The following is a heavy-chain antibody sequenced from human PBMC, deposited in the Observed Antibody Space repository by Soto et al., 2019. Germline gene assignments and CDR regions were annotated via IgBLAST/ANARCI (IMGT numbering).Heavy chain of an antibody. CDR2: IIPIFGTA. CDR1: GGTFSSYA. CDR3: ARGGYCSSTSCYGWFDP. V-gene: IGHV1-69*01. J-gene: IGHJ5*02. Sequence: QVQLVQSGAEVKKPGSSVKVSCKASGGTFSSYAISWVRQAPGQGLEWMGGIIPIFGTANYAQKFQGRVTITADESTSTAYMELSSLRSEDTAVYYCARGGYCSSTSCYGWFDPWGQGTLVTVSS. D-gene: IGHD2-2*03.